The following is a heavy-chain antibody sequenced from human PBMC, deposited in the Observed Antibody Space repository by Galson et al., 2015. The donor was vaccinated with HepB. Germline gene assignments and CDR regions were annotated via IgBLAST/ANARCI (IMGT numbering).Heavy chain of an antibody. CDR2: MNPNSGNT. V-gene: IGHV1-8*01. Sequence: SVKVSCKASGYTFTSYDINWVRQATGQGLEWMGWMNPNSGNTGYAQKFQGRVTMTRNTSISTAYMELSSLRSEDTAVYYCARVGGLWFGELLHTNWFDPWGQGTLVTVSS. J-gene: IGHJ5*02. CDR3: ARVGGLWFGELLHTNWFDP. CDR1: GYTFTSYD. D-gene: IGHD3-10*01.